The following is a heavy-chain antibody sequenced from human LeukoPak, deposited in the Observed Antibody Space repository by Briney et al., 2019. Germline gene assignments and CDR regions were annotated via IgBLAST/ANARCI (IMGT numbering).Heavy chain of an antibody. CDR3: ARDVPQMYSSSWPFDY. J-gene: IGHJ4*02. CDR2: ISAYNGNT. D-gene: IGHD6-13*01. CDR1: GYTFTSYG. Sequence: ASVKVSCKASGYTFTSYGINWVRQAPGQGLEWMGWISAYNGNTNYAQRLQGRVTMTTDTSTSTAYMELRSLRSDDTAVYYCARDVPQMYSSSWPFDYWGQGTLVTVSS. V-gene: IGHV1-18*01.